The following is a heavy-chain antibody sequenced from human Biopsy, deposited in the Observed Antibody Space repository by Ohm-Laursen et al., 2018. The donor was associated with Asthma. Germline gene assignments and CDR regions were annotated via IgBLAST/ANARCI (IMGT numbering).Heavy chain of an antibody. CDR2: IHYSGST. CDR1: GVSIRSYY. D-gene: IGHD2-15*01. J-gene: IGHJ4*02. CDR3: AGFCSGGNCPDH. Sequence: SETLSLTCTVSGVSIRSYYWTWIRQPPGKGLEWIGNIHYSGSTYSNPSLKSRVTISVDTSKKQISLRLSSVIAADTDVYYCAGFCSGGNCPDHWGQGTLVIVSS. V-gene: IGHV4-59*01.